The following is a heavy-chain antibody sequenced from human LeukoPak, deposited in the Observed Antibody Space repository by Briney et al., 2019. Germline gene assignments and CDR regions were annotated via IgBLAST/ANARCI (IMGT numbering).Heavy chain of an antibody. Sequence: GRSLRLSCAASGFTFDDYAMHWVRQAPGKGLEWVSGISWNSGSIGYADSVKGRFTISRDNAKNSLYLQMNSLRAEDTAVYYCARDPAVAGPFDYWGQGTLVTVSS. V-gene: IGHV3-9*01. CDR3: ARDPAVAGPFDY. J-gene: IGHJ4*02. CDR2: ISWNSGSI. CDR1: GFTFDDYA. D-gene: IGHD6-19*01.